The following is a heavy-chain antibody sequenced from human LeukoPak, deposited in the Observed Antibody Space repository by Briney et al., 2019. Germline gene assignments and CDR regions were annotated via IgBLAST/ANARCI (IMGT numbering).Heavy chain of an antibody. V-gene: IGHV4-39*02. CDR2: IYYSGLT. CDR3: ASGTFDDYGDYDRGDYFDH. D-gene: IGHD4-17*01. CDR1: GGSLTSSISY. Sequence: SETLSLTRTVSGGSLTSSISYWGWVRQPPGKGPEWIGSIYYSGLTYDNPSLKSRVSISVDPAKNHFSLKVTSVTAADTAVYYCASGTFDDYGDYDRGDYFDHWGQGTLVTVSS. J-gene: IGHJ4*02.